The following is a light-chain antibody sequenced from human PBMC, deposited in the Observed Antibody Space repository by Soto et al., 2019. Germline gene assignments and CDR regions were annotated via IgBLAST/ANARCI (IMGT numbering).Light chain of an antibody. Sequence: DIQMTQSPSTLSASVGDRVTITCRASQSISSWLAWYQQKPGKAPKLLIYDASSLESGVPSRFSGSGSGTEFTLPISSLQPDDVATYYRQQYNSYWTFGQGTKVEIK. J-gene: IGKJ1*01. CDR1: QSISSW. CDR3: QQYNSYWT. CDR2: DAS. V-gene: IGKV1-5*01.